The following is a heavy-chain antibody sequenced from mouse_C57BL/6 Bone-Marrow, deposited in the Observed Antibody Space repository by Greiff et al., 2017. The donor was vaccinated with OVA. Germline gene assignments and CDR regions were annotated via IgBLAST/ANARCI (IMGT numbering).Heavy chain of an antibody. D-gene: IGHD2-2*01. Sequence: EVQLQQSGPVLVKPGASVKMSCKASGYTFTDYYMNWVKQSHGKSLEWIGVINPYNGGTSYNQKFKGKATLTVDKSSSTAYMELNSLTSEDSAVYYCARLWLGGAWFAYWGQGTLVTVSA. CDR1: GYTFTDYY. J-gene: IGHJ3*01. CDR2: INPYNGGT. CDR3: ARLWLGGAWFAY. V-gene: IGHV1-19*01.